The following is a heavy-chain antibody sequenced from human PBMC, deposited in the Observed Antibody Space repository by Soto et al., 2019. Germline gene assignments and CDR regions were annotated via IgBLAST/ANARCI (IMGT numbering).Heavy chain of an antibody. CDR2: ISWNSGSI. Sequence: EVQLVESGGGLVQPGRSPRLSCAASGFTFDDYAMHWVRQAPGKGLEWVSGISWNSGSIGYADSVKGRFTISRDNAKNSLYLQMNSLRAEDTALYYCAKGSVWFGEPYYFDYWGQGTLVTVSS. CDR1: GFTFDDYA. J-gene: IGHJ4*02. V-gene: IGHV3-9*01. D-gene: IGHD3-10*01. CDR3: AKGSVWFGEPYYFDY.